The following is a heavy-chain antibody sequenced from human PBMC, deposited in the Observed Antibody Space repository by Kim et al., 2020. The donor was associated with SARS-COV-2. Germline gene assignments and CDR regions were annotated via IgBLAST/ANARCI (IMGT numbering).Heavy chain of an antibody. V-gene: IGHV4-39*07. CDR2: IYYSGRT. D-gene: IGHD3-10*01. CDR1: GGSISSSSYY. J-gene: IGHJ4*02. Sequence: SETLSLTCTVSGGSISSSSYYWGWIRQPPGKGLEWIGSIYYSGRTYYSPSLKSRVTLSVDTSRNQFSLNLSSVTAADTAVYYCARDSGPVGAGHFDYWGQGTLVTVSS. CDR3: ARDSGPVGAGHFDY.